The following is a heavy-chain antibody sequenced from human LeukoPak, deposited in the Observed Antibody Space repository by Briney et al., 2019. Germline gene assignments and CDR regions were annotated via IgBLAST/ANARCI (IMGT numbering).Heavy chain of an antibody. V-gene: IGHV3-7*01. CDR1: GFTFSGFS. CDR3: ARAGSHWHYVY. CDR2: IKQDGSER. D-gene: IGHD3-10*01. J-gene: IGHJ4*02. Sequence: GGSLRLSCAASGFTFSGFSMSWVRQSPTKGLEWVANIKQDGSERYYVDSVKGRFAISRDNAKNSLSLQMNNLRVEDTAVYYCARAGSHWHYVYWGQGTVVTVSS.